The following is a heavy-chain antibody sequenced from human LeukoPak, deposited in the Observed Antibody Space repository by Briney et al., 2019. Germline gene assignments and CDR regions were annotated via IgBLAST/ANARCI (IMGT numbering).Heavy chain of an antibody. D-gene: IGHD3-10*01. CDR2: IRYDGSNK. J-gene: IGHJ4*02. Sequence: GGPLRLSCAASGFTFSSYGMHWVRQAPGKGLEWVAFIRYDGSNKYYADSVKGRFTISRDNSKNTLYLQMNSLRAEDTAVYYCARVSVGRGSTFDYWGQGTLVTVSS. CDR1: GFTFSSYG. V-gene: IGHV3-30*02. CDR3: ARVSVGRGSTFDY.